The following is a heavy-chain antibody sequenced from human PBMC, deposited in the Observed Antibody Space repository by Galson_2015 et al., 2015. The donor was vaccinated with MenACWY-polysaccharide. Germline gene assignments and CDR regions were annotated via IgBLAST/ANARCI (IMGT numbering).Heavy chain of an antibody. J-gene: IGHJ4*02. CDR1: GFTFSSYA. D-gene: IGHD6-6*01. Sequence: SLRLSCAASGFTFSSYAMSWVRQAPGKGLEWVSAISGSGGSTYYADSVKGRFTISRDNSKNSLYLQMNSLRAEDTAVYYCAREFSSSGLLGYWGQGTLVTVSS. CDR3: AREFSSSGLLGY. CDR2: ISGSGGST. V-gene: IGHV3-23*01.